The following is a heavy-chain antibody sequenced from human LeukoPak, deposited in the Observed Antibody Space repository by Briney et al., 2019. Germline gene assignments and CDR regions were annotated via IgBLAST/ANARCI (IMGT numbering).Heavy chain of an antibody. CDR3: AKDLFKSY. CDR1: GFTFSSYG. J-gene: IGHJ4*02. CDR2: ISYDGSNN. Sequence: GGSLRLSCAASGFTFSSYGMHWVRQAPGKGLEWVAVISYDGSNNYYADSVKGRFTISRDNSKNTLYLQMNSLRAEDTAVYYCAKDLFKSYWGQGTLVTVSS. D-gene: IGHD3-3*01. V-gene: IGHV3-30*18.